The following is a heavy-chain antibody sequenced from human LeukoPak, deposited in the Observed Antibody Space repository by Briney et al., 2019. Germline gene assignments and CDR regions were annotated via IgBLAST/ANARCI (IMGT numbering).Heavy chain of an antibody. CDR2: IWYDGSNK. CDR1: GFTFSSYG. J-gene: IGHJ6*03. D-gene: IGHD6-19*01. Sequence: GGSLRLSCAASGFTFSSYGMHWVRQAPGKVLEWVAVIWYDGSNKYYADSGKGRFTISRDNSKNTLYLQMNSLRAEDTAVYYCAKVGSSGWSAYYYYYMDVWGKGTTVTVSS. V-gene: IGHV3-33*06. CDR3: AKVGSSGWSAYYYYYMDV.